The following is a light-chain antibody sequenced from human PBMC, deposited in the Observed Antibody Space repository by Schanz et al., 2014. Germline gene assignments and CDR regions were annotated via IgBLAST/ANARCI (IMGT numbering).Light chain of an antibody. J-gene: IGLJ3*02. V-gene: IGLV2-14*01. CDR2: DVS. CDR3: SSHRTGSTGV. CDR1: SSDVGDDVGGYIY. Sequence: QSALTQPASVSGSPGQSITISCTGTSSDVGDDVGGYIYVSWYQQHPGKAPKLMIYDVSNRPSGVSNRFSGSKSGNTASLTISGLQAEDEADYFCSSHRTGSTGVFGGGTQLTVL.